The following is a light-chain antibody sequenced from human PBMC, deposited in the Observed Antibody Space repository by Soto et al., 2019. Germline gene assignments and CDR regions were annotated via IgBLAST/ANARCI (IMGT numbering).Light chain of an antibody. Sequence: GDRVTITCRASQSISSWLAWYQQKPGKAPKLLIYTASTLQSGVPSRFSGSASGTEFTLTISSLQPEDFATYFCQQLNNYPRTFGQGTKVDIK. CDR1: QSISSW. V-gene: IGKV1-9*01. CDR3: QQLNNYPRT. CDR2: TAS. J-gene: IGKJ1*01.